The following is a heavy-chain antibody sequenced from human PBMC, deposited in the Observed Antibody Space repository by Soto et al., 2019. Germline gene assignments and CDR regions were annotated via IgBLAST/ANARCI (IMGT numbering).Heavy chain of an antibody. V-gene: IGHV3-48*02. J-gene: IGHJ6*02. CDR3: AREIKERGDYGMDV. D-gene: IGHD4-17*01. CDR1: GFTFSSYS. CDR2: ISSSSSTI. Sequence: QPGGSLRLSCAASGFTFSSYSMNWVRQAPGKGLEWVSYISSSSSTIYYADSVKGRFTISRDNATNSLYLQMNSLRDEDTAVYYCAREIKERGDYGMDVWGQGTTVTVSS.